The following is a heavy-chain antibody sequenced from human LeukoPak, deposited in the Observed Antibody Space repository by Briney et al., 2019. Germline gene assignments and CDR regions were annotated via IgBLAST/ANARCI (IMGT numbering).Heavy chain of an antibody. CDR1: GYTFTGNY. Sequence: ASVKVSCKASGYTFTGNYIHWVRQAPGQGLEWMGWINPNNGGTNYAQKFQGRVTMTRDTSISTAYMELGRLRSDDTAVYYCARDRRGNGWDFDYWGQGTLVTVSS. V-gene: IGHV1-2*02. CDR3: ARDRRGNGWDFDY. J-gene: IGHJ4*02. D-gene: IGHD6-19*01. CDR2: INPNNGGT.